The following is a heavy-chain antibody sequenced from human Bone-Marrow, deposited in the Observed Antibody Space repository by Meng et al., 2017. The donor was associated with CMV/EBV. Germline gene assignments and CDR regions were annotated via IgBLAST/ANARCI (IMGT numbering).Heavy chain of an antibody. V-gene: IGHV3-23*01. D-gene: IGHD2-2*01. CDR2: IGGSGDST. J-gene: IGHJ4*02. CDR3: ATLDDIVVVPAAKRLLSPQRFFDY. CDR1: GFTFSGYA. Sequence: GESLKISCAASGFTFSGYAITWVRQAPGKGLEWVSGIGGSGDSTYYADSVKGRFTISRDNSKNTLYLQMNSLRAEDTAVYYCATLDDIVVVPAAKRLLSPQRFFDYWGQGTLVTVSS.